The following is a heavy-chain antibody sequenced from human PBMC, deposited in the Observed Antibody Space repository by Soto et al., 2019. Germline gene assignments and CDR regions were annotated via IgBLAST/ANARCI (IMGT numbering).Heavy chain of an antibody. Sequence: PSETLSLTCAVSGGSISSGGYSWSWIRQPPGKGLEWIGYIYHSGSTYYNPSLKSRVTISVGRSKNQLSLKLSSVTAADTAVYYCARNSWARNFDYWGQGTLVT. CDR1: GGSISSGGYS. D-gene: IGHD6-6*01. CDR2: IYHSGST. CDR3: ARNSWARNFDY. J-gene: IGHJ4*02. V-gene: IGHV4-30-2*01.